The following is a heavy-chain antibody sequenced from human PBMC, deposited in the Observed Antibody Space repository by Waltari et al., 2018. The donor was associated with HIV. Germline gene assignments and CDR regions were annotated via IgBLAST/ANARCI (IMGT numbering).Heavy chain of an antibody. CDR3: AADPKYYYDSSESACDI. V-gene: IGHV1-58*01. J-gene: IGHJ3*02. CDR2: IVVGSGNT. Sequence: QMQLVQPGPEGKKPGTPVKTSCKASGSSFTTSPVQWVRQARGQRLDWIGWIVVGSGNTNYAQKFQGRVTMTRDMSTSTAYMELSSLRSEDTAVYYCAADPKYYYDSSESACDIWGQGTMVTVSS. D-gene: IGHD3-22*01. CDR1: GSSFTTSP.